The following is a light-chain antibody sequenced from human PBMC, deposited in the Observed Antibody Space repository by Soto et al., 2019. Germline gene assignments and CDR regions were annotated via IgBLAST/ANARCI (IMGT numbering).Light chain of an antibody. Sequence: DIQMTQSPSSLSASVGDRVTITCLASQDISSWLAWYQQKPGKAPKLLTYAASSLQSGVPSRFSGSGSGTDFTLTISSLQPEDSATYFCQQLNSYPQTFGQGTRLEIK. CDR1: QDISSW. J-gene: IGKJ5*01. CDR2: AAS. V-gene: IGKV1D-16*01. CDR3: QQLNSYPQT.